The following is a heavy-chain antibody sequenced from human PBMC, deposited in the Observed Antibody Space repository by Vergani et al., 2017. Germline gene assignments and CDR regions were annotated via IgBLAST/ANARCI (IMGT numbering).Heavy chain of an antibody. J-gene: IGHJ4*02. Sequence: QLQLQESGPGLVKPSETLSLTCTVSGGSISSSSYYWGWIRQPPGKGLEWIGSIYYSGSTYYNPSLKSRVTISVDTSKNQFSLKLSSVTAADTAVYYCAREYCSGQVECLFDYWGQGTLVTVSS. CDR2: IYYSGST. CDR1: GGSISSSSYY. V-gene: IGHV4-39*07. D-gene: IGHD2-15*01. CDR3: AREYCSGQVECLFDY.